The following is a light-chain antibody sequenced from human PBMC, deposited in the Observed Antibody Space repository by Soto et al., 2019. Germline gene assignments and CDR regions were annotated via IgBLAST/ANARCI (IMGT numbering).Light chain of an antibody. J-gene: IGKJ5*01. Sequence: EIVMTQSPATLSVSPGERVTLSCRASQSVSSNLAWYQQKPGQAPRLLIYGASSRATGIPDRFSGSGSGTDFTLTISRLEPEDFAVYYCQQYGSSSITFGQGTRLEI. V-gene: IGKV3-20*01. CDR3: QQYGSSSIT. CDR1: QSVSSN. CDR2: GAS.